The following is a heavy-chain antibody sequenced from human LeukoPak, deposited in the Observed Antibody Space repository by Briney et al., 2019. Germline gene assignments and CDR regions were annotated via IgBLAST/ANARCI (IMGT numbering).Heavy chain of an antibody. CDR3: ARRGLDSSGYHEAFDI. Sequence: GESLQISCKGSGYSFTSYWIVWVRQVPGKGLELMGFIYPGDSDTRYSPSFQGQVTISADMSISTAYLQCSSLKASDTAMYYCARRGLDSSGYHEAFDIWGQGTMVTVSS. V-gene: IGHV5-51*01. CDR1: GYSFTSYW. CDR2: IYPGDSDT. D-gene: IGHD3-22*01. J-gene: IGHJ3*02.